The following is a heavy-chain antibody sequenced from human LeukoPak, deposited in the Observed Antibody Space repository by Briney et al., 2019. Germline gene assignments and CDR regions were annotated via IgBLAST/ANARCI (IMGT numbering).Heavy chain of an antibody. CDR1: GFTFSDYY. CDR2: ISSSGSTI. J-gene: IGHJ4*02. V-gene: IGHV3-11*04. CDR3: ASSRYDSSGYYGIIAY. D-gene: IGHD3-22*01. Sequence: GGSLRLSCAASGFTFSDYYMSWIRQAPGKGLEWVSYISSSGSTIYYADSVKGRFTISRDNAKNSLYLQMNSLRVEDTAVYYCASSRYDSSGYYGIIAYWGQGTLVTVSS.